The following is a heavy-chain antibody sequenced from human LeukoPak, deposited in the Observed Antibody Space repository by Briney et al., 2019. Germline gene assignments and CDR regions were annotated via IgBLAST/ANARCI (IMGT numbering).Heavy chain of an antibody. CDR2: IIPIFGTA. CDR1: GGTFSRNL. CDR3: ARKTSDWYAALDH. J-gene: IGHJ4*02. Sequence: ASVKVSCKASGGTFSRNLISWVRQAPGQGLEWMGRIIPIFGTANYAQKFQGRVTITTDESTSTAYMELNSLRSEDTAIYYCARKTSDWYAALDHWGQGTLVTVSS. V-gene: IGHV1-69*05. D-gene: IGHD6-19*01.